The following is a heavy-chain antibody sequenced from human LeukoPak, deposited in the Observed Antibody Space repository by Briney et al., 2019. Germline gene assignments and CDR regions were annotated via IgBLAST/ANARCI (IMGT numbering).Heavy chain of an antibody. CDR1: GGTFSSYA. Sequence: SVKVSCKASGGTFSSYAISWVRQAPGQGLEWMGGIIPIFGTANYAQKFQGRVTITTDESTSTAYMELSSLRSEDTAVYYCARVGSSGPLGGYFDYWGQGTLVTVSS. V-gene: IGHV1-69*05. CDR3: ARVGSSGPLGGYFDY. J-gene: IGHJ4*02. D-gene: IGHD3-22*01. CDR2: IIPIFGTA.